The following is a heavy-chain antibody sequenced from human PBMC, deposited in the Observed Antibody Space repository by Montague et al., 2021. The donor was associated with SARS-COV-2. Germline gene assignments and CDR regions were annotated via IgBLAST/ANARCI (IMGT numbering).Heavy chain of an antibody. D-gene: IGHD3-22*01. J-gene: IGHJ4*02. CDR2: IKHSGST. CDR3: ARGTKRVLTYDYDSSGYASDY. V-gene: IGHV4-34*01. CDR1: GGSFSGYY. Sequence: SETLSLTCAVYGGSFSGYYWSWIRQPPGKGLEWIGEIKHSGSTKYNPSLKSRVTISVDTSKNQFSLKLSSVTAADTAVYYCARGTKRVLTYDYDSSGYASDYWGQGTLVTVSS.